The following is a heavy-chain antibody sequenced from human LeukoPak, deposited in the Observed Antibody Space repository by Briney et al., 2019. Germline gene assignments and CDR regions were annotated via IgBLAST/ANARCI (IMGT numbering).Heavy chain of an antibody. CDR2: IYYSGST. V-gene: IGHV4-59*01. Sequence: PSETLSLTCTVAGGSISSYYWGWIRQPPGKGLEWIGYIYYSGSTNYNPSLKSRVTISVDTSKNQFSLKLSSVTAADTAVYYCARGSYYYGSGSPFDYWGQGTLVTVSS. CDR1: GGSISSYY. CDR3: ARGSYYYGSGSPFDY. J-gene: IGHJ4*02. D-gene: IGHD3-10*01.